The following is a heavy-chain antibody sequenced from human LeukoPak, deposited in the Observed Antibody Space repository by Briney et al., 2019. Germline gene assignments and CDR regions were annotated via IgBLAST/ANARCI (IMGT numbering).Heavy chain of an antibody. D-gene: IGHD5-18*01. CDR3: ARSLLTDTAILLRPFDY. J-gene: IGHJ4*02. Sequence: ASVKVSCKASGYTFTGYYMHWVRQAPGQGLEWMGWINPNSGGTNYAQKFQGRVTMTRDTSISTAYMELSRLRSDDTAVYYCARSLLTDTAILLRPFDYWGQGTLVTVSS. V-gene: IGHV1-2*02. CDR1: GYTFTGYY. CDR2: INPNSGGT.